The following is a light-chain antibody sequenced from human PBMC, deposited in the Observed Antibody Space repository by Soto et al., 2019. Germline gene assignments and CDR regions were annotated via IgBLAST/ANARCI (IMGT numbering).Light chain of an antibody. V-gene: IGKV1-9*01. Sequence: DIQLTQSPSFLSASVGDRVTITCRASQGISSYLAWYQQKPGKAPKLLIYAASTFQSGVPSRFSGSGSGTEFTLTISSLQPEDFATYYCQQLNSYVITFGQGTRLEIK. CDR3: QQLNSYVIT. CDR2: AAS. J-gene: IGKJ5*01. CDR1: QGISSY.